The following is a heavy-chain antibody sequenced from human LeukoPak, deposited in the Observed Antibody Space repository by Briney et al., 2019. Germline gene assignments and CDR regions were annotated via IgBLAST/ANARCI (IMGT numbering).Heavy chain of an antibody. D-gene: IGHD3-9*01. J-gene: IGHJ4*02. Sequence: GASVKVSCKASGYNLTELSTHWVRQAPGKGLEWMGGFDPGDGAMVYAQRFQGRVTMTEDTSTDTVYMELSSLKSEDTAVYYCAAGGFYDLLPYWGQGTLVTVSS. CDR3: AAGGFYDLLPY. CDR1: GYNLTELS. CDR2: FDPGDGAM. V-gene: IGHV1-24*01.